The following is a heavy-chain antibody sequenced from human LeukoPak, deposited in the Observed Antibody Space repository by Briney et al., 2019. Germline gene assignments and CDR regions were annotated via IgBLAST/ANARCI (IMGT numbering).Heavy chain of an antibody. J-gene: IGHJ6*03. CDR2: IYYSGST. CDR1: GGSISSYY. V-gene: IGHV4-59*01. CDR3: ARGGGWDILTFYYYYYMDV. D-gene: IGHD3-9*01. Sequence: SETLSLTCTVSGGSISSYYWSWIRQPPGKGLEWIGYIYYSGSTNYNPSLKSRVTISVDTSKNQFSLKLSSVTAADTAVYYCARGGGWDILTFYYYYYMDVWGKGTTVTVSS.